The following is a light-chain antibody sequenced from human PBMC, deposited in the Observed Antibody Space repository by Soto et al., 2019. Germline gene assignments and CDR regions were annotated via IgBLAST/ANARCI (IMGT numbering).Light chain of an antibody. V-gene: IGKV3-20*01. CDR2: GTS. Sequence: EIVLTQSPGTLSLSPGERVTLSCRASQSVSSNYLAWYQQKPGQAPRLLIYGTSSRATGIPDRFSGSGSGTDFTLTISRLEPEDFAMYYCQQYGNSPRYSFGQGTRLEIK. CDR3: QQYGNSPRYS. CDR1: QSVSSNY. J-gene: IGKJ2*03.